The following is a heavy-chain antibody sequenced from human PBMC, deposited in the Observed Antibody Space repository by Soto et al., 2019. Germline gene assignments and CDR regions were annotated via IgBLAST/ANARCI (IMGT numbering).Heavy chain of an antibody. D-gene: IGHD3-10*01. Sequence: GASVKVSCKASGYTFTSYAMHWVRQAPGQRLEWMGWINAGNGNTKYSQRFQGRVTITRDTSASTAYMELSSLRSEDTAVYYCATDYYGSGIYGMDVWGQGTTVTVSS. CDR2: INAGNGNT. CDR3: ATDYYGSGIYGMDV. CDR1: GYTFTSYA. V-gene: IGHV1-3*01. J-gene: IGHJ6*02.